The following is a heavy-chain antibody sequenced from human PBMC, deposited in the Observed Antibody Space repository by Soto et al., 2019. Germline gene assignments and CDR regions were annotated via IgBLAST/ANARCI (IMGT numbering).Heavy chain of an antibody. V-gene: IGHV4-30-2*01. J-gene: IGHJ4*02. CDR1: GGSISSGGYS. CDR2: IYHSGST. CDR3: ARGPGY. Sequence: QLQLQESGSGLVKPSQTLSLTCAVSGGSISSGGYSWSWIRQPPGKGLEWIAYIYHSGSTYYNPSLKSRGTLSVNRSKDPVPLKLSPVTAADTAVYYCARGPGYWGQGTPVTVSS.